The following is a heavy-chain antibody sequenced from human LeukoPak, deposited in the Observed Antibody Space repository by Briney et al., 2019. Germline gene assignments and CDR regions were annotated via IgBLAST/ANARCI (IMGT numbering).Heavy chain of an antibody. D-gene: IGHD6-13*01. CDR3: AKVDGSTWYYFDY. CDR2: ISGSGGST. Sequence: GGSLRLSCAASGFIFNTYDMRWVRQAPGKGLEWVSAISGSGGSTYYADSVKGRFTISRDNSKNTLYLQMNSLRAEDTAVYYCAKVDGSTWYYFDYWGQGTLATVSS. CDR1: GFIFNTYD. V-gene: IGHV3-23*01. J-gene: IGHJ4*02.